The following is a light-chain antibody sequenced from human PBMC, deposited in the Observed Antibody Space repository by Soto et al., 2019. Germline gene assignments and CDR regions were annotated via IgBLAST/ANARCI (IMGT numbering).Light chain of an antibody. CDR1: QSISSY. CDR3: QHYNSYSEA. CDR2: GAF. Sequence: DIRMTQSPSSLSAAVGDRVTITCRASQSISSYLNWYQHKLGRAPKLLVYGAFSLQSGVPSRFSGSGSGTEFTLTISSLQPDDFATYYCQHYNSYSEAFGQGTKVDIK. J-gene: IGKJ1*01. V-gene: IGKV1-39*01.